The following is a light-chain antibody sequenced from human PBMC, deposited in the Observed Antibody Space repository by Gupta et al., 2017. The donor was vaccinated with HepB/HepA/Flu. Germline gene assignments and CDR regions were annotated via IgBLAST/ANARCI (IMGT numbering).Light chain of an antibody. CDR3: QQKNTYSWT. CDR1: QSISNL. CDR2: KAS. J-gene: IGKJ1*01. Sequence: DIQMTQSPSTLSASVGDRVTITCRASQSISNLLAWYQQKPGKAPNLLIYKASSLESGVPSRFSGSGSGTEFTLTISSLQPDDFATYYCQQKNTYSWTFGQGTKVEIK. V-gene: IGKV1-5*03.